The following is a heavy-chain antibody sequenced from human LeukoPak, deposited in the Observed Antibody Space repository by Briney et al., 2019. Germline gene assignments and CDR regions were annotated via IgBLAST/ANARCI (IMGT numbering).Heavy chain of an antibody. CDR2: IKEDGSEK. D-gene: IGHD3-10*01. J-gene: IGHJ4*02. Sequence: GGSLRLSCAASGFTFSSYWMTWVRQAPGKGLEWVANIKEDGSEKHYGDSVKGRFTISRDNAKNSLYLQMTSLRAEDMAVYYCARAGLLWFGESYFDYWGQGTLVTVSS. CDR3: ARAGLLWFGESYFDY. V-gene: IGHV3-7*01. CDR1: GFTFSSYW.